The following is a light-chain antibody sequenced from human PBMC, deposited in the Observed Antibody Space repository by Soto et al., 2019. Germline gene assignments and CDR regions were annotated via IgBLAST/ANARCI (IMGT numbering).Light chain of an antibody. V-gene: IGKV3-20*01. CDR2: ATS. CDR3: QQYGSSGT. J-gene: IGKJ1*01. Sequence: EIVLTQSPGTLSLSPGEIATLSFRASQSVVSINLAWYQQKPGQAPSLLIYATSSRATGIPDRFSGSGSGTDFTLTISRLEPEDFAVYYCQQYGSSGTFGQGTKVDIK. CDR1: QSVVSIN.